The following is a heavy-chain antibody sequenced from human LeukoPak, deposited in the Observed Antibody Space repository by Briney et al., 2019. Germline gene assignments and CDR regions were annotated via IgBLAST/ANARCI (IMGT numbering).Heavy chain of an antibody. CDR1: GFTFRSHW. CDR3: GRDVGP. Sequence: HTGGSLRLSCAASGFTFRSHWMHWVRHAPGKGLIWVSRIDGDESATYYGDSVKGRFTISRDSSKNTMYLQMNSLRVEDTAMYYCGRDVGPWGQGTLVTVSS. V-gene: IGHV3-74*01. CDR2: IDGDESAT. J-gene: IGHJ5*02.